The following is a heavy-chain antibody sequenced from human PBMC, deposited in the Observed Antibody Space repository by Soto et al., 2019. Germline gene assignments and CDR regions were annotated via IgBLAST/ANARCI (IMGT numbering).Heavy chain of an antibody. Sequence: VESGERLVQPGGSLRLSCAASGFSVSGNYMSWVRQAPGKGLEWISIIYSGGDTFYADSVKGRFLISRDISRNTVYLQMDSVTAEDTAIYLCARDYGVRYFEFWGPATLVTVSS. D-gene: IGHD3-16*02. CDR2: IYSGGDT. CDR3: ARDYGVRYFEF. CDR1: GFSVSGNY. V-gene: IGHV3-66*01. J-gene: IGHJ4*02.